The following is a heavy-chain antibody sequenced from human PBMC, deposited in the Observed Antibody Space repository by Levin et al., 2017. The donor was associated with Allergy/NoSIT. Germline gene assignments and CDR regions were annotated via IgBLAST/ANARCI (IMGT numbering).Heavy chain of an antibody. D-gene: IGHD6-13*01. J-gene: IGHJ5*02. CDR3: ARLIEMATEFRGIAAAGTNWFDP. CDR2: INPNSGGT. V-gene: IGHV1-2*02. Sequence: ASVKVSCKASGYTFTGYYMHWVRQAPGQGLEWMGWINPNSGGTNYAQKFQGRVTMTRDTSTSTAYMELSRLRSDDTAVYYCARLIEMATEFRGIAAAGTNWFDPWGQGTLVTVSS. CDR1: GYTFTGYY.